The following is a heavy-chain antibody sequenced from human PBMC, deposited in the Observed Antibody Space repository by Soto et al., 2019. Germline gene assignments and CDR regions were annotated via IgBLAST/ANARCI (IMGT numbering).Heavy chain of an antibody. CDR3: AKPEEVVRGFDF. CDR2: ISGTGGAA. D-gene: IGHD3-10*01. CDR1: GFTFGHSA. V-gene: IGHV3-23*01. J-gene: IGHJ4*02. Sequence: PRLSCAASGFTFGHSAMRWVRQAPGKVLEWVAAISGTGGAAYYADSVKGRFTISRDNSRNTLFLQMNSLRVDDTAIYHCAKPEEVVRGFDFWGMGTLVTVS.